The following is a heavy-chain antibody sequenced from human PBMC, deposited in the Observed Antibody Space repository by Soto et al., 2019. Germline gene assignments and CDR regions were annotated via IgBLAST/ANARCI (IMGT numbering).Heavy chain of an antibody. CDR1: GGTFSSYT. J-gene: IGHJ4*02. D-gene: IGHD3-10*01. V-gene: IGHV1-69*02. CDR3: ARGDGSGSRRWYFDY. CDR2: SIPIRGIA. Sequence: QVQLVQSGAEVKKPGSSVKVSCKASGGTFSSYTISWVRQAPGQGLEWMGRSIPIRGIANDAQNFQGRVTITADKSTSTAYMELSSLRSEDTAVDYCARGDGSGSRRWYFDYWGQGTLVTVSS.